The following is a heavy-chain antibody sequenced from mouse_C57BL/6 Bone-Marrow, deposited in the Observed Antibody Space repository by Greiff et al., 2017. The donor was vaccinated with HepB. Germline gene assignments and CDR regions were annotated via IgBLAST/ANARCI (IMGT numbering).Heavy chain of an antibody. CDR2: IDPENGDT. Sequence: EVQLQESGAELVRPGASVKVSCTASGFNIKDDYMHWVKQRPEQGLEWIGWIDPENGDTEYDSKFQGKATITADTSSNTAYLQLSSLTSEDTAVYYCTLGRFAYWGQGTLVTVSA. D-gene: IGHD4-1*01. CDR3: TLGRFAY. V-gene: IGHV14-4*01. J-gene: IGHJ3*01. CDR1: GFNIKDDY.